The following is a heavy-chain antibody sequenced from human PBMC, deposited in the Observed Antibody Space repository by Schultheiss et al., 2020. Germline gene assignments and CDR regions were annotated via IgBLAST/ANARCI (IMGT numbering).Heavy chain of an antibody. J-gene: IGHJ6*03. CDR1: GFPFTNYG. CDR2: ISGSGGST. V-gene: IGHV3-23*01. CDR3: TTAGYCSSTSCPREWYYYYMDV. D-gene: IGHD2-2*01. Sequence: GGSLRLSCAASGFPFTNYGLTWVRQAQGKGLEWVAGISGSGGSTYYAESVKGRFTVSRDNSKNMLYLQMKSLRAEDTAVYYCTTAGYCSSTSCPREWYYYYMDVWGKGTTVTVSS.